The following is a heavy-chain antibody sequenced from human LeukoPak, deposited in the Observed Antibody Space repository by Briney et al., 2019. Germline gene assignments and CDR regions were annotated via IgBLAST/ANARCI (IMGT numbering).Heavy chain of an antibody. CDR3: ARNYDFWSGYYGY. V-gene: IGHV4-34*01. Sequence: SETLSLTCAVYGGSFSGYDWSWIRQPPGKGLEWIGEINHSGSTNYNPSLKSRVTISVDTSNNQFSLKLSSVTAAATAVYYCARNYDFWSGYYGYWGQGTLVTVSS. CDR1: GGSFSGYD. CDR2: INHSGST. J-gene: IGHJ4*02. D-gene: IGHD3-3*01.